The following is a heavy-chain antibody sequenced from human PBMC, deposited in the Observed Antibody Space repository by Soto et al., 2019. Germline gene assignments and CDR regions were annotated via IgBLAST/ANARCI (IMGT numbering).Heavy chain of an antibody. CDR3: ATTITMVRGVIITTYFDY. CDR2: FDPEDGET. V-gene: IGHV1-24*01. D-gene: IGHD3-10*01. Sequence: ASVKVSCKVSGYTLTELSMHWVRQAPGKGLEWMGGFDPEDGETIYAQKFQGRVTMTEDTSTDTAYMELSSLRSEDTAVYYCATTITMVRGVIITTYFDYWGQGTLVTGSS. CDR1: GYTLTELS. J-gene: IGHJ4*02.